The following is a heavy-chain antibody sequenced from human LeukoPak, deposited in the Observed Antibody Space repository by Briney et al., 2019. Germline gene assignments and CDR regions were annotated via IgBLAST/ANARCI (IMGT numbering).Heavy chain of an antibody. D-gene: IGHD3-10*01. V-gene: IGHV3-23*01. CDR2: ISGSGGST. CDR1: GFTFSSYG. CDR3: AKGLLWFGAFDI. Sequence: GGTLRLSCAASGFTFSSYGMSWVRQAPGKGLEWVSAISGSGGSTYYADSVKGRFTISRDNSKNTLYLQMNSLRAEDTAVYYCAKGLLWFGAFDIWGQGTMVTVSS. J-gene: IGHJ3*02.